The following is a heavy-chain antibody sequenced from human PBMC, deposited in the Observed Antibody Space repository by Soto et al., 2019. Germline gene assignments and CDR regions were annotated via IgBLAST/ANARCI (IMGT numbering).Heavy chain of an antibody. Sequence: QVQLVESGGGVVQPGRSLRLSCAASGFTFSSYAMHWVRQAPGKGLEWVAVISYDGSSKYYADSVKGRFTLSRDNSKNMLYQQVNDLRAEETAVYYGAKEIAAAETLGAPHYYGVDVWGQGTTVTVSS. CDR1: GFTFSSYA. V-gene: IGHV3-30*18. D-gene: IGHD6-13*01. CDR3: AKEIAAAETLGAPHYYGVDV. J-gene: IGHJ6*02. CDR2: ISYDGSSK.